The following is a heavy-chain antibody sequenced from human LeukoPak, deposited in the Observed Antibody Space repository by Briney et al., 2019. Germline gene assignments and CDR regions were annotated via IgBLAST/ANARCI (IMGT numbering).Heavy chain of an antibody. Sequence: GGSLRLSCAASGFTFSDDYMTWIRQAPGKGLEWVSYISNSDGTTYYADFVRGRFTISRDNAKKSLYLQMNSLRVEDTAVYYCARDPSDSSGLSVDYWGQGTLVTVSS. D-gene: IGHD3-22*01. CDR3: ARDPSDSSGLSVDY. V-gene: IGHV3-11*04. CDR1: GFTFSDDY. J-gene: IGHJ4*02. CDR2: ISNSDGTT.